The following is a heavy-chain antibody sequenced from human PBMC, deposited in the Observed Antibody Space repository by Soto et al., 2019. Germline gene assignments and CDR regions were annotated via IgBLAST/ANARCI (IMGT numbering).Heavy chain of an antibody. D-gene: IGHD3-3*01. V-gene: IGHV2-5*01. CDR3: AHNSARDFWSGTTMDV. Sequence: GPTVLNQTQTITLTRTFSGFSLSTSGVGVGWIRQPPGKALEWLALIYGNDDKRYSPSLKSRLTITKDTSKNPVVLTMTNRGPVDTATYYCAHNSARDFWSGTTMDVCGQGTTVTV. CDR2: IYGNDDK. CDR1: GFSLSTSGVG. J-gene: IGHJ6*02.